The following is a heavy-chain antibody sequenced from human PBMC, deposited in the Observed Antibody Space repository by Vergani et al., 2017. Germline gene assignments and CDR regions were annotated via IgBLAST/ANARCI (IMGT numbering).Heavy chain of an antibody. CDR3: ARDLFSALRGPFDY. V-gene: IGHV3-53*01. Sequence: EVQLVESGGGLIQPGGSLRLSCAASGFTVSSNYMSWVRQAPGKGLEWVSVIYSGGSTYYADSVKGLFTIARDNSKNTLYLQMNSLRAEDTAVYYCARDLFSALRGPFDYWGQGTLVTVSS. J-gene: IGHJ4*02. D-gene: IGHD3-10*01. CDR1: GFTVSSNY. CDR2: IYSGGST.